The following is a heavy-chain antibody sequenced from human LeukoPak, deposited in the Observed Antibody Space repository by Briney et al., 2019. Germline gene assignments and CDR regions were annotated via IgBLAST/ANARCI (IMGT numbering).Heavy chain of an antibody. D-gene: IGHD3-3*01. J-gene: IGHJ3*02. CDR3: ARDRLGIVWSGYYAEGAFDI. Sequence: ASVKVSCKASGYTFTGYYMHWVRQAPGQGLEWMGWNNPNSGGTNYAQKFQGRVTMTRDTSISTAYMELSRLRSDDTAVYYCARDRLGIVWSGYYAEGAFDIWGQGTMVTVSS. V-gene: IGHV1-2*02. CDR1: GYTFTGYY. CDR2: NNPNSGGT.